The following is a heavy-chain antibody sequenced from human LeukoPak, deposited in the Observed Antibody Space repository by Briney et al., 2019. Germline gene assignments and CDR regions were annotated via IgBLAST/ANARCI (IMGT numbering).Heavy chain of an antibody. Sequence: PTGGSLRLSCTASGFTFGDYVMSWVRQAPGEGLEWVGLIRGKPYGGTTEFAASVKGKFTISRDDSKSIAYLQMNSLKTEDTAVYYCTRGYCSSISCQMDAFDIWGQGTMVTVSS. CDR3: TRGYCSSISCQMDAFDI. CDR1: GFTFGDYV. J-gene: IGHJ3*02. V-gene: IGHV3-49*04. CDR2: IRGKPYGGTT. D-gene: IGHD2-2*03.